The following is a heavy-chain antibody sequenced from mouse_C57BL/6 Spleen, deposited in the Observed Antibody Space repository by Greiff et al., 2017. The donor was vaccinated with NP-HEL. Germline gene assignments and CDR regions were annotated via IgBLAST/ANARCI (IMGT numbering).Heavy chain of an antibody. D-gene: IGHD1-1*01. J-gene: IGHJ1*03. Sequence: QVQLQQPGAELVKPGASVKLSCKASGYTFTSYWMHWVKQRPGQGLEWIGMIHPNSGSTNYNEKFKSKATLTVDKSSSTAYMQLSSLTSEDSAVYYWARVYYGSSYGYFDVWGTGTTVTVSS. CDR1: GYTFTSYW. V-gene: IGHV1-64*01. CDR3: ARVYYGSSYGYFDV. CDR2: IHPNSGST.